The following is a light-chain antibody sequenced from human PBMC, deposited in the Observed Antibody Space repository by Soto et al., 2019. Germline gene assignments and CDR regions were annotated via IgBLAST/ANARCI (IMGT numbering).Light chain of an antibody. CDR1: SSDVGSYNL. Sequence: QSALTQPASVSGSPGQSITISCTGTSSDVGSYNLVSWYQQHPGKAPKLMIYEVSKRPSGVSNRFSGSKSGNTASLTISGLQDEDEADYYCCSYAGSSTSRVFGGGTMLTVL. CDR2: EVS. J-gene: IGLJ3*02. CDR3: CSYAGSSTSRV. V-gene: IGLV2-23*02.